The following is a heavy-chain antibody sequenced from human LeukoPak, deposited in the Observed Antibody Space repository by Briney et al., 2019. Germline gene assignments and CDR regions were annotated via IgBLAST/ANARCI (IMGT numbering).Heavy chain of an antibody. D-gene: IGHD3-10*01. CDR1: GGSISRYY. CDR2: IYTSGST. CDR3: ARDLWFGELLSYNWFDP. V-gene: IGHV4-4*07. J-gene: IGHJ5*02. Sequence: PSETLSLTCTVSGGSISRYYWSWLRQPAGKGLEWNGRIYTSGSTNYNPSLKSRVTMSVDTSKNQFSLKLSSVTAADTAVYYCARDLWFGELLSYNWFDPWGQGTLVTVSS.